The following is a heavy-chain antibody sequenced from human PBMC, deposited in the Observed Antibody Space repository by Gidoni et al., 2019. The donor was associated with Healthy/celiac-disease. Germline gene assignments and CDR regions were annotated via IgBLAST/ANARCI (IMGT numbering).Heavy chain of an antibody. V-gene: IGHV4-34*01. CDR2: INHSGST. Sequence: QVQLQQWGAGLLKPSETLSLTCPVYGGSFSGYYWSWIRQPPGKGLEWIGEINHSGSTNYNPSLKSRVTISVDTSKNQFSLKLSSVIAADTAVYYCTAGREVNWFDPWGQGTLVTVSS. CDR3: TAGREVNWFDP. J-gene: IGHJ5*02. CDR1: GGSFSGYY.